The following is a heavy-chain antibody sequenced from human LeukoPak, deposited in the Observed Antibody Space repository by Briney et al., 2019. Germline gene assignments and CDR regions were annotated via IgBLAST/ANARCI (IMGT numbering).Heavy chain of an antibody. D-gene: IGHD3-10*01. V-gene: IGHV3-9*01. CDR3: AKGGLRLYFGQFHY. CDR2: ISWNGGII. Sequence: PGRSLRLSCAASGFTFESYAMHWVRKVPGKGLEWVSGISWNGGIIGYADSVKGRFTISRDSAKNSLYLQMNSLRVEDTALYYCAKGGLRLYFGQFHYWGQGTLVTVSS. J-gene: IGHJ4*02. CDR1: GFTFESYA.